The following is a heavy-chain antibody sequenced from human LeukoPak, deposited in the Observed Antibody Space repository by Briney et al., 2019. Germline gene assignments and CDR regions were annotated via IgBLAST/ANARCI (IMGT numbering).Heavy chain of an antibody. Sequence: ASVKVSCKTSGYSFTGYFIHWVRQAPGQGLEWMGWIYPNSGGTNYAQRFQDRLTMTRDTSIRTAYMELSRPRSDDTAVYYCVRSRGSTLWFGESSSYWGQGTLVTVSS. D-gene: IGHD3-10*01. J-gene: IGHJ4*02. CDR2: IYPNSGGT. CDR3: VRSRGSTLWFGESSSY. V-gene: IGHV1-2*02. CDR1: GYSFTGYF.